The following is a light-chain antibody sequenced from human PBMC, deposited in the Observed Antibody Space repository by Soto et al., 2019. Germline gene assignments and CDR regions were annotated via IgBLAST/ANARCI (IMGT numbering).Light chain of an antibody. CDR2: KDS. CDR3: ATWDDSLGRRVL. CDR1: RSNIGSHY. Sequence: QAVVTQPPSASGAPGPWVTISCSGSRSNIGSHYISWYQHLPGTAPKLLIYKDSQRPSGVPDRFSGSKSGTSASLAIGGLRSEDEGSYYCATWDDSLGRRVLFGGGTKVTVL. J-gene: IGLJ3*02. V-gene: IGLV1-47*01.